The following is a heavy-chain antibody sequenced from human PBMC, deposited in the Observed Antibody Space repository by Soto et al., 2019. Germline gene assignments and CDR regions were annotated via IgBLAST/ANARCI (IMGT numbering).Heavy chain of an antibody. V-gene: IGHV1-46*01. J-gene: IGHJ4*02. D-gene: IGHD3-10*01. CDR3: ARDSSASATSYSFDY. Sequence: ASVKVSCKASAYKFINRYIHWVRQAPGVGLEWMGMINPNGGGTDYAQKFQGRVTMTTDTYASTVHMELSSLRSEDTAVYFCARDSSASATSYSFDYWGQGTLVTVSS. CDR2: INPNGGGT. CDR1: AYKFINRY.